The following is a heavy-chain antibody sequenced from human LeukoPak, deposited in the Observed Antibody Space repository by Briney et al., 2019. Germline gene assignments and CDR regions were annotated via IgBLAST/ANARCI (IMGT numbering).Heavy chain of an antibody. CDR3: ATDLTVDYYGSGNRPWYPDY. CDR1: GYTFTSYG. Sequence: ASVKVSCKASGYTFTSYGISWVRQAPGQGLEWMGWISAYTGNTNYAQKLQGRVTMTTDTSTSTAYMELRSLRSDDTAVYYCATDLTVDYYGSGNRPWYPDYWGQGTLVTVSS. D-gene: IGHD3-10*01. V-gene: IGHV1-18*01. CDR2: ISAYTGNT. J-gene: IGHJ4*02.